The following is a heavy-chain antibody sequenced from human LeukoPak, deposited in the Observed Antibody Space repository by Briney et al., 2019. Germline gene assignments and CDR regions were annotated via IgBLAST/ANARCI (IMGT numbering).Heavy chain of an antibody. D-gene: IGHD3-16*01. CDR3: ARSGQGIWGALNY. J-gene: IGHJ4*02. Sequence: SETLSLTCAVYGGSFSGYYWSWIRQPPGKGLEWIGEVNHSGSTNYNPSLKSRVTISVDTSKNQFSLKLSSVTAADTAVYYCARSGQGIWGALNYWGQGTLVTVSS. CDR1: GGSFSGYY. CDR2: VNHSGST. V-gene: IGHV4-34*01.